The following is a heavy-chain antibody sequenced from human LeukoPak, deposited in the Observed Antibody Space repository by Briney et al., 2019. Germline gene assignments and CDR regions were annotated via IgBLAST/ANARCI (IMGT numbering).Heavy chain of an antibody. D-gene: IGHD2-2*01. Sequence: PSETLSLTCTVSGGSISSYYWSWIRQPPGKGLEWIGYIYYSGSTNYYPSLKSRVTISVDTSKNQFSLKLSSVTAADTAVYYCALTAVVPAGRPDYWGQGTLVTVSS. J-gene: IGHJ4*02. CDR3: ALTAVVPAGRPDY. V-gene: IGHV4-59*01. CDR2: IYYSGST. CDR1: GGSISSYY.